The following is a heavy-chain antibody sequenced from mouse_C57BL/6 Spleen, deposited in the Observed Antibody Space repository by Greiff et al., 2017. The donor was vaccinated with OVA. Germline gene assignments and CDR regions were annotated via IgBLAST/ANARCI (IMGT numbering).Heavy chain of an antibody. J-gene: IGHJ2*01. V-gene: IGHV5-6*01. CDR3: ARHAYDYDVDGEGYFDY. Sequence: EVQLVESGGDLVNPGGSLKLSCAASGFTFSSYGMSWVRQTPDKRLEWVATISSGGSYTYYPDSVKGRFTISRDNAKNTLYLQMSSLKSEDTAMYYCARHAYDYDVDGEGYFDYWGQGTTLTVSS. CDR1: GFTFSSYG. CDR2: ISSGGSYT. D-gene: IGHD2-4*01.